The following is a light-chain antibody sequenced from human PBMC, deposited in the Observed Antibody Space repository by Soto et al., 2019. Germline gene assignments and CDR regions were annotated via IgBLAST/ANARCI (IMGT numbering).Light chain of an antibody. Sequence: DIRLTQSPSFLSASVGDRVTITGGASQGISTYLAWYQQKLGKAPKLLXXDASTLQSGVPARFSGSGSGTEFTLTISSLQPEDFSVYYCQQYNNWPTWTFGQGTKVDIK. J-gene: IGKJ1*01. V-gene: IGKV1-9*01. CDR3: QQYNNWPTWT. CDR2: DAS. CDR1: QGISTY.